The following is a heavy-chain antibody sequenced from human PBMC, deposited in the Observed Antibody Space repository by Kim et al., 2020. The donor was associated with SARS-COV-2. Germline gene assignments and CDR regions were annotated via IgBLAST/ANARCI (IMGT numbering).Heavy chain of an antibody. CDR3: ARVGDLGYCSGGSCYGDP. J-gene: IGHJ5*02. Sequence: GRVTISRDNAKNSLYLQMNSLRAEETAVYYCARVGDLGYCSGGSCYGDPWGQGTLVTVSS. D-gene: IGHD2-15*01. V-gene: IGHV3-48*03.